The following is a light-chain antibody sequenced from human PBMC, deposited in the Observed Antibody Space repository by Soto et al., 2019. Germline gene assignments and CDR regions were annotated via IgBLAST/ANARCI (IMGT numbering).Light chain of an antibody. CDR3: QQYGDSPWT. V-gene: IGKV3-20*01. J-gene: IGKJ1*01. CDR1: QSVGNSY. Sequence: EIVLTQSPGTLSLSPGERATLSCRASQSVGNSYLAWYQQKPGQAPRLLIYDTSSRATGIPDRFSGSGSGTDFSLTISRLEPEDIAVYYCQQYGDSPWTFGQGTKVEIK. CDR2: DTS.